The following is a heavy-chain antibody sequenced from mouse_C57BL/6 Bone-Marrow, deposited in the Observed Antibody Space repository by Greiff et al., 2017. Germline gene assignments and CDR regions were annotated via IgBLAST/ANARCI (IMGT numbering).Heavy chain of an antibody. CDR2: IYPTSGRT. Sequence: QVQLQQPGAELVKPGASVKMSCKASGYTFTSYWITWVKQRPGEGLEWIGDIYPTSGRTNYNEKFKSKAILTVDTSSNTAYMQLSSLTSVDSAVFDCARSGPLGRSFDYWGRGTTLTVSS. CDR1: GYTFTSYW. D-gene: IGHD4-1*01. CDR3: ARSGPLGRSFDY. V-gene: IGHV1-55*01. J-gene: IGHJ2*01.